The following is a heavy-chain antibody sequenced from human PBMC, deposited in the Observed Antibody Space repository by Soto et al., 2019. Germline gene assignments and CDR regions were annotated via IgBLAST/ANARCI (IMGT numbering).Heavy chain of an antibody. CDR3: AKGSIEYSASVDN. CDR2: ISARGGSS. D-gene: IGHD5-12*01. V-gene: IGHV3-23*01. Sequence: DVQLLESGGGLVQPGGSLRLSCAASGFSFSSYAMVWVRQAPGKGLEWVAVISARGGSSYFADSVKGRFTISRDNSKNVLSLEMNSLRAEDTAIYFCAKGSIEYSASVDNWGQGTLVVVSS. J-gene: IGHJ4*02. CDR1: GFSFSSYA.